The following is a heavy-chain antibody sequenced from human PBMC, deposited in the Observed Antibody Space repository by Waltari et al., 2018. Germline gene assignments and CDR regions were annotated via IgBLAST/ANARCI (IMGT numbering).Heavy chain of an antibody. CDR1: GGSIRSSSYY. Sequence: QLQLQESGPGLVKPSETLSLTCTVSGGSIRSSSYYWGWIRQPPGTGLEWIGSLYYSGSTYYNPALKSRVTISVETSKNQCSLKLSSVTAADTAVYYCARVTILKKNMCGVGYGMDVWGQGTTVTVSS. J-gene: IGHJ6*02. D-gene: IGHD3-10*02. CDR3: ARVTILKKNMCGVGYGMDV. V-gene: IGHV4-39*07. CDR2: LYYSGST.